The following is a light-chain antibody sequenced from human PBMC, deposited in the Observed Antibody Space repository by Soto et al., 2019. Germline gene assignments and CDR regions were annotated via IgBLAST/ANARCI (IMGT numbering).Light chain of an antibody. V-gene: IGKV3-15*01. CDR3: QQYNNWPPVYT. CDR1: QSVSSN. Sequence: EIVMTQSPATLSVSPGERATLSCRASQSVSSNLAWYQHKPGQAPRLLIYGASTRATGIPARFSGSGSGTEFTLTISILQSEDFAVYYCQQYNNWPPVYTFGQGTKLEIK. J-gene: IGKJ2*01. CDR2: GAS.